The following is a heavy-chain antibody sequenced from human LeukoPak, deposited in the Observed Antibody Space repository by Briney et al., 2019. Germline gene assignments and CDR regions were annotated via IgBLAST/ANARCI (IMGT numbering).Heavy chain of an antibody. CDR3: ARAIAAIDY. Sequence: PSETLSLTCTVSGGSISSSTYYWGWVRQPPGKGLEWIGSIYYSGNTYYNPSLKSRVTISVDTSKNQFSLKLSSVTAADTAVYYCARAIAAIDYWGQGTLVTVSS. V-gene: IGHV4-39*01. J-gene: IGHJ4*02. CDR2: IYYSGNT. D-gene: IGHD6-13*01. CDR1: GGSISSSTYY.